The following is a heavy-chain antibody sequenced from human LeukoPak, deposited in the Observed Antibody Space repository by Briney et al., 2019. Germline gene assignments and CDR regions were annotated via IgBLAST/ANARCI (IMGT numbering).Heavy chain of an antibody. CDR1: GFTVSSNY. CDR2: IYSGGST. J-gene: IGHJ4*02. Sequence: GGSLRLSCAASGFTVSSNYMSWVRQAPGKGLEWVSVIYSGGSTYYADSVKGRFTIPRDNSKNTLYLQMNSLRAEDTAVYYCARDLLAAAGMDYWGQGTLVTVSS. V-gene: IGHV3-66*01. CDR3: ARDLLAAAGMDY. D-gene: IGHD6-13*01.